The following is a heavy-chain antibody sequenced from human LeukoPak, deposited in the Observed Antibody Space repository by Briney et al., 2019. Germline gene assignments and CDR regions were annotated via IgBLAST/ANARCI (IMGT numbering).Heavy chain of an antibody. D-gene: IGHD1-7*01. CDR3: AKEGAGTYYFEY. V-gene: IGHV3-7*03. CDR2: IKQDGSEK. CDR1: GFTFTGYW. Sequence: PGGSLRLSCAASGFTFTGYWMSWVRQAPGKGLEWVANIKQDGSEKYYVDSVKGRFTISRDNAKYSLFLQMNSLRAEDTAVYYCAKEGAGTYYFEYWGQGTLVTVSS. J-gene: IGHJ4*02.